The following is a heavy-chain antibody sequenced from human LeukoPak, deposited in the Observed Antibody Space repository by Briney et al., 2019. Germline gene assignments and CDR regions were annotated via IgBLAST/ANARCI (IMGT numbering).Heavy chain of an antibody. CDR3: ARGNIVVVTANNYYYYMDV. V-gene: IGHV1-18*01. CDR2: ISAYNGNT. CDR1: GYTFTSYG. J-gene: IGHJ6*03. D-gene: IGHD2-21*02. Sequence: VSVKVSCKASGYTFTSYGISWVRQAPGQGLEWMGWISAYNGNTNYAQKLQGRVTMTTDTSTSTAYMELRSLRSDDTAVYYCARGNIVVVTANNYYYYMDVWGKGTTVTVSS.